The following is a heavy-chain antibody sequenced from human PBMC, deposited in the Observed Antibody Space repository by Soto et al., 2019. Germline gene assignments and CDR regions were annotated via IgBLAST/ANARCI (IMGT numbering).Heavy chain of an antibody. D-gene: IGHD3-22*01. J-gene: IGHJ4*02. CDR2: IYPGDSDT. Sequence: PGESLKICCKASGYIFSIYWICWVRQMPGKGLEWMGIIYPGDSDTRYNPSFQGQVTISVDKSTSTAYLKWNSLKASDTAIYYCARPEIPTMSSDYDYPFYNWGQGTPVTISS. CDR1: GYIFSIYW. V-gene: IGHV5-51*01. CDR3: ARPEIPTMSSDYDYPFYN.